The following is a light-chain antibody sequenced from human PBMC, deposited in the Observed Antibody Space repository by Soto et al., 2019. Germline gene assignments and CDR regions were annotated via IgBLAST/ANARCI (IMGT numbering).Light chain of an antibody. CDR3: CSYAGSYTWV. CDR2: DVS. CDR1: SSDVGGYNF. Sequence: QSALTQPRSVSGSPGQSVTVSCTGTSSDVGGYNFVSWYQQHPGKAHKLMIYDVSKRPSGVPDRFSGYKSGNTASLTISGLQAEDEADYYCCSYAGSYTWVFGTGTKLTVL. J-gene: IGLJ1*01. V-gene: IGLV2-11*01.